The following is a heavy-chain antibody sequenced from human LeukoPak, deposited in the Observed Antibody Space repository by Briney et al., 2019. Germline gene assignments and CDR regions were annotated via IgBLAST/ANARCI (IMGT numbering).Heavy chain of an antibody. Sequence: KPSETLSLTCTVSGGSISSHYWSWIRQPPRKGLAWIGYIYYSGSTNYNPSLKSRVTISVDTSKNQFSLKLSSVTAADTAVYYCASASSGYYYYFDYWGQGTLVTVSS. D-gene: IGHD3-22*01. CDR3: ASASSGYYYYFDY. CDR1: GGSISSHY. J-gene: IGHJ4*02. V-gene: IGHV4-59*11. CDR2: IYYSGST.